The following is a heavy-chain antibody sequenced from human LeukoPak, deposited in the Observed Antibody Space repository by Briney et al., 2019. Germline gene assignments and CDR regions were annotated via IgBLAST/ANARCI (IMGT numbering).Heavy chain of an antibody. CDR1: GFTFDDYV. D-gene: IGHD6-13*01. CDR3: AKELEESSSWYYFDY. J-gene: IGHJ4*02. CDR2: ITWNSGSI. Sequence: PGGSLRLSCAASGFTFDDYVMHWVRQAPGKGLEWVSGITWNSGSIGYADSVKGRFTISRDNAKNSLYLQMNSLRAEDTALYYCAKELEESSSWYYFDYWGQGTLVTVSS. V-gene: IGHV3-9*01.